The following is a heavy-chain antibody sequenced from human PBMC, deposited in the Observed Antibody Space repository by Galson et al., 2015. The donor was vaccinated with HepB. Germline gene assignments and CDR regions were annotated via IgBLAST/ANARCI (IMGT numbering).Heavy chain of an antibody. J-gene: IGHJ5*02. Sequence: SLRQACAAYGCAFSSYAWSWVGQAPRKGLECGSAISGSGGSTYYADPVTGPFTIYRDNPKNTLYLQMNRLRAEDTAVYYCAKAGSIGWANWFDPWRQGTLVTVSS. V-gene: IGHV3-23*01. CDR1: GCAFSSYA. CDR2: ISGSGGST. D-gene: IGHD6-19*01. CDR3: AKAGSIGWANWFDP.